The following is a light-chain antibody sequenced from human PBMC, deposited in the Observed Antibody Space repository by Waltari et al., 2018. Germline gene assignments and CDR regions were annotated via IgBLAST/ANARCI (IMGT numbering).Light chain of an antibody. V-gene: IGLV5-45*02. CDR1: SGINIGPYS. J-gene: IGLJ3*02. CDR2: YKSDLDK. CDR3: MIWHSSAVV. Sequence: QAVLTQPSSLSASPGASASLTCTLRSGINIGPYSIYWYQQKPGSPPQYLLRYKSDLDKQQGSGVPSRFSGSKEASANAAILLISGLQSEDEADYYCMIWHSSAVVFGGGTKLTVL.